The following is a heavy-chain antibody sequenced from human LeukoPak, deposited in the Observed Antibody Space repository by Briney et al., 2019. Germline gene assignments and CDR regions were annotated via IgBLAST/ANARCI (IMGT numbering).Heavy chain of an antibody. V-gene: IGHV3-30-3*01. J-gene: IGHJ4*02. D-gene: IGHD1-20*01. CDR3: ARENNLNDFPDFDY. Sequence: GRSLRLSCAASGFTFSSYAMHWVRQAPGKGLEWVAVISYDGSNKYYADSVKGRFTISRDNSKNTLYLQMNSLRAEDTAVYYCARENNLNDFPDFDYWGQGTLVTVSS. CDR2: ISYDGSNK. CDR1: GFTFSSYA.